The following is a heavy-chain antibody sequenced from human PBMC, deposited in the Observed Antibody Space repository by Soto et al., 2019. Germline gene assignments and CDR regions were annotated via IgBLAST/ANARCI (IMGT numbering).Heavy chain of an antibody. CDR3: ARGYCGGDCYSYYYYYGMDV. J-gene: IGHJ6*02. CDR2: INPNSGGT. Sequence: ASVKVSCKASGYTFTGYYMHWVRQAPGQGLEWMGWINPNSGGTNYAQKIQGWVTMTRDTSISTAYMELSRLRSDDTAVYYCARGYCGGDCYSYYYYYGMDVGG. D-gene: IGHD2-21*02. CDR1: GYTFTGYY. V-gene: IGHV1-2*04.